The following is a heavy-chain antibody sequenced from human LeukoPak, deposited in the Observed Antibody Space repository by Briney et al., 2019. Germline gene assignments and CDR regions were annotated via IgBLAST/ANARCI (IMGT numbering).Heavy chain of an antibody. J-gene: IGHJ5*02. Sequence: GRSLRLSCAASGFTFSSYAMHWVRQAPGKGLEWVAVISYDGSNKYYADSVKGRFTISRDNSKDTLYLQINSLRAEDTAVYYCARDRYYDSSGYSNWFDPWGQGTLVTVSS. V-gene: IGHV3-30-3*01. CDR1: GFTFSSYA. D-gene: IGHD3-22*01. CDR2: ISYDGSNK. CDR3: ARDRYYDSSGYSNWFDP.